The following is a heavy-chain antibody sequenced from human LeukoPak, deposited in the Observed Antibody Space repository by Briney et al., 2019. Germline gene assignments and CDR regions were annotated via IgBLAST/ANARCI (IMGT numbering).Heavy chain of an antibody. CDR1: GFTFSSYW. Sequence: GGSLRLSCAASGFTFSSYWMSWVRQAPGKGLEWVTNIKQDGSEKYYVDSVKGRFTISRDNAKNSLYLQMNSLRAEDTAVYFCARHPPVPVFQNGLDVWGQGTTVTVSS. CDR3: ARHPPVPVFQNGLDV. D-gene: IGHD2-2*01. J-gene: IGHJ6*02. CDR2: IKQDGSEK. V-gene: IGHV3-7*03.